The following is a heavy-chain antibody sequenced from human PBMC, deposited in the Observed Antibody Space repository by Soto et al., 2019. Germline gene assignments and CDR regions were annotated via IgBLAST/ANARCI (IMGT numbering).Heavy chain of an antibody. J-gene: IGHJ6*02. CDR1: GYSISSGNY. CDR2: LYHIGST. Sequence: NPSETLSLTCAVSGYSISSGNYWACIRQPPGRGLEWIGSLYHIGSTHYNTSLKSRVTISVDTSKNHFSLELSSVTAADTAIYYCRSSTSCYDESCVDVWGQGTMVTVS. V-gene: IGHV4-38-2*01. D-gene: IGHD2-2*01. CDR3: RSSTSCYDESCVDV.